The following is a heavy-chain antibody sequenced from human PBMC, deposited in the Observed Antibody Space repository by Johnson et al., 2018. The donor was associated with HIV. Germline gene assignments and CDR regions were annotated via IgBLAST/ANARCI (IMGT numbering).Heavy chain of an antibody. D-gene: IGHD3-16*01. Sequence: VQLVESGGGLVKPGGSLRLSCAASGFTFDDYGMSWVRQAPGKGLEWVANIKQDGSEKYYVDSVKGRFTISRDNAKNSLYLQMKSLKTEDTAVYYCVRGGSYAGHNSDVFDIWGQGTVVTVSS. CDR2: IKQDGSEK. V-gene: IGHV3-7*03. J-gene: IGHJ3*02. CDR3: VRGGSYAGHNSDVFDI. CDR1: GFTFDDYG.